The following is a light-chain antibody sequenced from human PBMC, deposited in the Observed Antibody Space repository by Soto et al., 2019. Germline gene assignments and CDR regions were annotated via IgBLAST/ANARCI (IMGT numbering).Light chain of an antibody. Sequence: ALTQPASVSGSPGQSIAISCTGTSSDVGAYNSVSWYQQYPGKAPKLMIHDVSNRPSGVSDRFSGSKSGNTASLTISGLQAEDEADYYCSSYTSSNSYVFGSGTKVTVL. CDR3: SSYTSSNSYV. CDR1: SSDVGAYNS. V-gene: IGLV2-14*01. J-gene: IGLJ1*01. CDR2: DVS.